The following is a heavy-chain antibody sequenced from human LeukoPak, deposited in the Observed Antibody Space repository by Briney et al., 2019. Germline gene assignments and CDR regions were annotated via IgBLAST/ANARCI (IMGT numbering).Heavy chain of an antibody. CDR1: GGTFSSYA. V-gene: IGHV1-69*04. CDR3: ARSVVYYYDSSGYSPLHY. Sequence: SVKVSCKASGGTFSSYAISWVRQAPGQGLERMGRIIPILGIANYAQKFQGRVTITADKSTSTAYMELSSLRSEDTAVYYCARSVVYYYDSSGYSPLHYWGQGTLVTVSS. D-gene: IGHD3-22*01. CDR2: IIPILGIA. J-gene: IGHJ4*02.